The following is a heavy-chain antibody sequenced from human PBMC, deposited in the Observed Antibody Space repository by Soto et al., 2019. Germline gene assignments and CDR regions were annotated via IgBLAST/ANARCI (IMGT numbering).Heavy chain of an antibody. V-gene: IGHV4-59*01. Sequence: PLEILSLTCTVSGGSISSYYWSWIRQPPGKGVEWIGYISYSGSTNHNPSLKSRVTISVDTSKNKFSLKLNSVTAADTARYSCARIPVHTYMIYWYDPWGQGLQVTVSS. J-gene: IGHJ5*02. D-gene: IGHD3-16*01. CDR3: ARIPVHTYMIYWYDP. CDR1: GGSISSYY. CDR2: ISYSGST.